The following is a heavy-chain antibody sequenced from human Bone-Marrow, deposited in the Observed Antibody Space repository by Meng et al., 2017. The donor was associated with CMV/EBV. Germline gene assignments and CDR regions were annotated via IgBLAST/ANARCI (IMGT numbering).Heavy chain of an antibody. CDR1: GYTFTNYG. Sequence: KASGYTFTNYGISWVRQAPGQGLEWIGLIPVYSGNTNYVQQLQGRVTMTPDTSANIAYMELRSLTSDDTAVYYCARDLVGVPTRLDYWGQGSLVTVSS. CDR3: ARDLVGVPTRLDY. J-gene: IGHJ4*02. V-gene: IGHV1-18*01. CDR2: IPVYSGNT. D-gene: IGHD1-26*01.